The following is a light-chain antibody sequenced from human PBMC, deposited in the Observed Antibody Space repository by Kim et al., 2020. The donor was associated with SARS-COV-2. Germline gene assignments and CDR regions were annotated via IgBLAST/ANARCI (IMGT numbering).Light chain of an antibody. V-gene: IGLV3-19*01. CDR1: SLRPYY. J-gene: IGLJ1*01. CDR3: NSRDSSGNSYF. Sequence: ALRQTVRTTCQGASLRPYYASWYQQTPGQAPVLVIYDETNRPSGIPDRFSASSSGNTASLTITGAQAEDEADYYCNSRDSSGNSYFFGTGTKVTVL. CDR2: DET.